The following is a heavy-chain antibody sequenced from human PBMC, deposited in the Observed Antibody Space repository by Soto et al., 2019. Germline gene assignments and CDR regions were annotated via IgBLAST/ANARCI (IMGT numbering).Heavy chain of an antibody. D-gene: IGHD2-2*01. CDR3: ARGSVPVVVGAFDI. J-gene: IGHJ3*02. V-gene: IGHV1-3*01. Sequence: ASVKVSCKASGYTFTSYAMHWVRQAPGQRLEWMGWINAGNGNTKYSQKFQGRVTITRDTSASTAYMELSSLRSEDTAVYYCARGSVPVVVGAFDIWGQGTMVTVSS. CDR1: GYTFTSYA. CDR2: INAGNGNT.